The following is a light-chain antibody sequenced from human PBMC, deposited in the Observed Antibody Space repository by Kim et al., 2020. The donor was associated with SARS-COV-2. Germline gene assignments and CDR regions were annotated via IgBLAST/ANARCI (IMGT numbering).Light chain of an antibody. V-gene: IGKV3-15*01. Sequence: SPGERSPRSCRASQSVSSNLAWYQQKPGQAPRLLIYGASTRATGIPARFSGSGSGTEFTLTISSLQSEDFAVYYCQQYNNWPPWTFGQGTKVEIK. CDR3: QQYNNWPPWT. CDR1: QSVSSN. J-gene: IGKJ1*01. CDR2: GAS.